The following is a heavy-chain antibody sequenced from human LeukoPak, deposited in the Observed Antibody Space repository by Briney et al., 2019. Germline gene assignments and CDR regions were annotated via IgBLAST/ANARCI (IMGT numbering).Heavy chain of an antibody. J-gene: IGHJ3*02. CDR3: ARVGIVGATITKDAFDI. CDR2: IYTGDSDT. D-gene: IGHD1-26*01. V-gene: IGHV5-51*01. Sequence: GESLKISCKGSGYSFTSYWIGWVRQMPGKDLEWMGIIYTGDSDTRYSPSFQGQVTISADKSISTAYLQWSSLKASDTAMYYCARVGIVGATITKDAFDIWGQGTMVTVSS. CDR1: GYSFTSYW.